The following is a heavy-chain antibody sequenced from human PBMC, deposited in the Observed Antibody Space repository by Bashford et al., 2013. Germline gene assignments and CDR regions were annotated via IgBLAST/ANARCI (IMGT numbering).Heavy chain of an antibody. CDR2: IYNSGST. Sequence: SSETLSLTCTVSGGSISSGGYYWTWIRQHPGKGLEWIGYIYNSGSTYYNPSLKSRVTISIDTSKSQFSLKLNSVTAADTALYYCARGYDFWDSWGQGTLVTVSS. D-gene: IGHD3-3*01. CDR1: GGSISSGGYY. V-gene: IGHV4-31*03. CDR3: ARGYDFWDS. J-gene: IGHJ5*01.